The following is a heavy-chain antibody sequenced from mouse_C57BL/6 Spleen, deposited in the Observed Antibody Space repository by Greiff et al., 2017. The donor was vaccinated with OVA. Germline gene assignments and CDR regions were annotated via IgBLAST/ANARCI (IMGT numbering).Heavy chain of an antibody. CDR1: GYTFTSYW. D-gene: IGHD1-1*01. Sequence: QVQLQQPGAELVRPGTSVKLSCKASGYTFTSYWMHWVKQRPGQGLEWIGVIDPSDSYTNYNQKFKGKATLTVDTSSSTAYMQLSSLTAEDAAVYDCAREDYYGSSPFAYWGQGTLVTVSA. J-gene: IGHJ3*01. V-gene: IGHV1-59*01. CDR2: IDPSDSYT. CDR3: AREDYYGSSPFAY.